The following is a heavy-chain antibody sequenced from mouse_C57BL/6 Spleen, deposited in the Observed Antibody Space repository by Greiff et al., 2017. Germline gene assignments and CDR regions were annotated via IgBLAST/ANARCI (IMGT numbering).Heavy chain of an antibody. CDR3: ARETTVTSFDY. Sequence: LQQSGAELVKPGASVKISCKASGYAFSSYWMNWVKQRPGQGLEWIGNINPSNGGTNYNEKFKSKATLTVDKSSSTAYMQLSSLTSEDSAVYYCARETTVTSFDYWGQGTTLTVSS. D-gene: IGHD1-1*01. CDR2: INPSNGGT. V-gene: IGHV1-53*01. J-gene: IGHJ2*01. CDR1: GYAFSSYW.